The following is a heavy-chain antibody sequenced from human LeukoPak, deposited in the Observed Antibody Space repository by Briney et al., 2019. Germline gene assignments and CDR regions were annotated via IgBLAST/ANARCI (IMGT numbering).Heavy chain of an antibody. D-gene: IGHD4-11*01. J-gene: IGHJ4*02. V-gene: IGHV3-48*01. CDR1: GFTLSAYS. CDR3: ARDPHSIPTYFDY. Sequence: PGGSLRLSCAASGFTLSAYSMNWVRQAPGKGLEWVSYISSSSTTIYYADSVKGRFTISRDNAKNSLYLQMNSLRAEDTAVYYCARDPHSIPTYFDYWGQGTLVTVSS. CDR2: ISSSSTTI.